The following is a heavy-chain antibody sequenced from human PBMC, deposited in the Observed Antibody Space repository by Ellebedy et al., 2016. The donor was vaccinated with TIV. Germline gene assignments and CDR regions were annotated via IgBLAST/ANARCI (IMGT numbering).Heavy chain of an antibody. V-gene: IGHV3-23*01. D-gene: IGHD1-26*01. CDR2: ISGSGGST. Sequence: GESLKISXAASGFTFSDYYMSWVRQAPGKGLEWVSAISGSGGSTYYADSVKGRFTISKDNSKNTLYLQMNSLRAEDTAVYYCAKDGSYHDPYYFDYWGQGTLVTVSS. J-gene: IGHJ4*02. CDR1: GFTFSDYY. CDR3: AKDGSYHDPYYFDY.